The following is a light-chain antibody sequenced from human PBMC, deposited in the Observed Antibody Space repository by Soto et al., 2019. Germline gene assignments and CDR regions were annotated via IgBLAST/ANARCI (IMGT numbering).Light chain of an antibody. V-gene: IGLV1-44*01. CDR1: SSNMGTNT. Sequence: QSVLTQPPSSSGTPGQRVTISCSGGSSNMGTNTVSWCQQVPGTAPKVLIYVNDQRPSGVPDRFSGSNSGTSASLAISGLQPEDEAEYYCVAWDDSLNGHVFGTGTKVTV. CDR2: VND. CDR3: VAWDDSLNGHV. J-gene: IGLJ1*01.